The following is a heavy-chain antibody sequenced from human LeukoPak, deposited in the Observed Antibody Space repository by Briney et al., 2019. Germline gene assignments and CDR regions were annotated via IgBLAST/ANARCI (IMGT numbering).Heavy chain of an antibody. CDR1: GYTFTGYY. CDR3: ARRIMITFGGRPGPPDY. D-gene: IGHD3-16*01. J-gene: IGHJ4*02. V-gene: IGHV1-2*02. CDR2: INPNSGGT. Sequence: ASVKVSCKASGYTFTGYYMHWVRQAPGQGLEWMGWINPNSGGTNYAQKFQGRVTMTRDTSISTAYMELSRLRSDDTAVYYCARRIMITFGGRPGPPDYWGQGTLVTVSS.